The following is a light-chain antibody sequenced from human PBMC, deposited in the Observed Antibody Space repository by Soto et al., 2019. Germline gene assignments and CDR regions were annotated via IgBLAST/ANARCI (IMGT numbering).Light chain of an antibody. CDR1: SSNIGAGFD. CDR2: GNN. V-gene: IGLV1-40*01. J-gene: IGLJ2*01. CDR3: QSFDTSLGRSV. Sequence: QSVLTQPPSVSGAPGQRVTIPCTGTSSNIGAGFDVHWYQHLPGTAPKLLIYGNNHRPSGVPDRFSGSKSGTSASLAITGLQAEDEADYSCQSFDTSLGRSVFGGGTTLTVL.